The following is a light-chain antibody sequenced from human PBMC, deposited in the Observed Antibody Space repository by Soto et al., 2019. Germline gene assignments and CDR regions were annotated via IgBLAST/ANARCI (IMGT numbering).Light chain of an antibody. CDR3: QQYYGNPPT. Sequence: DIVMTQSPDSLAVSLGERATINCKSSQSVLYSSNNKNYLAWYLQKPGQPPKVLIYWASTRESGVPDRFSGSGSGTDFTLTISSLQAEDVAVYYCQQYYGNPPTFGPGTKVDLK. J-gene: IGKJ3*01. CDR1: QSVLYSSNNKNY. CDR2: WAS. V-gene: IGKV4-1*01.